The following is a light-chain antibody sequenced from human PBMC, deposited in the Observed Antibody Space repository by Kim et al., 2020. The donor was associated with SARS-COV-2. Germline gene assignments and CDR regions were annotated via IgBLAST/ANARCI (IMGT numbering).Light chain of an antibody. Sequence: VKLTCTLSSGHSSYAIAWHQQQPEKGPRYLMKLNSDGSHSKGDGIPDRFSGSSSGAERYLTISSLQSEDEADYYCQTWGTGIRGVFGGGTKLTVL. V-gene: IGLV4-69*01. CDR1: SGHSSYA. CDR2: LNSDGSH. CDR3: QTWGTGIRGV. J-gene: IGLJ3*02.